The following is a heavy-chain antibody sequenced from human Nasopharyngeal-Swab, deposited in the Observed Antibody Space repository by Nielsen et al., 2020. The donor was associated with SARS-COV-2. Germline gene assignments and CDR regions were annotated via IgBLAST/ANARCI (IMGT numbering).Heavy chain of an antibody. J-gene: IGHJ6*03. CDR1: GGSISSYY. V-gene: IGHV4-59*01. D-gene: IGHD3-3*01. CDR2: IYYSGST. CDR3: ARGGDFWSGYYPSYYYYYMDV. Sequence: SETLSLTCTVSGGSISSYYWSWIRQPPGKGLEWIGYIYYSGSTNYNPSLKSRVTISVDTSKNQFSLKLSSVTAEDTAVYYCARGGDFWSGYYPSYYYYYMDVWGKGTTVTVSS.